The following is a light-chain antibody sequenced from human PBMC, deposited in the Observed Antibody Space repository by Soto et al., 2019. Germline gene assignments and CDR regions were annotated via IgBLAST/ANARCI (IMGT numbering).Light chain of an antibody. V-gene: IGLV2-11*01. CDR3: CSYAGSYTFDVV. Sequence: QSVLTQPRSVSGSPGQSVTVSCTGTSSDVGGYNYVSWYQQHPGKAPKLMIYDVSKRPSGVPDRFSGSKSGNTASLTISGRQAEDEADYCCCSYAGSYTFDVVFGGGTKETVL. CDR2: DVS. CDR1: SSDVGGYNY. J-gene: IGLJ2*01.